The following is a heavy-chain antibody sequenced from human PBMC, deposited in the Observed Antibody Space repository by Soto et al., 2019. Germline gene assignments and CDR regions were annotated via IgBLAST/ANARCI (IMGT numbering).Heavy chain of an antibody. Sequence: PSETLSLTCTVSRGSISSGANYWSWIRQPPGKGLEWIGEINHSGSTNYNPSLKSRVTISVDTSKNQFSLKLSSVTAADTAVYYCARGVRDGYPDYWGQGTLVTVSS. D-gene: IGHD5-12*01. CDR1: RGSISSGANY. V-gene: IGHV4-39*07. CDR3: ARGVRDGYPDY. CDR2: INHSGST. J-gene: IGHJ4*02.